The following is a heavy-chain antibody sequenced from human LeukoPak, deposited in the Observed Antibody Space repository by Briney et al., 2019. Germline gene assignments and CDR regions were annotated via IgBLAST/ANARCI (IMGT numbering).Heavy chain of an antibody. Sequence: GGSLRLSCAASGFTFSSYAMSWVRQAPGKGLEWVSAISGSGGSTYYADSVKGRFTISRDNSKNTLYLQMNSLRAEDTAVYYCARAGGYQLLSYYYYYMDVWGKGTTVTASS. CDR2: ISGSGGST. CDR3: ARAGGYQLLSYYYYYMDV. J-gene: IGHJ6*03. CDR1: GFTFSSYA. D-gene: IGHD2-2*01. V-gene: IGHV3-23*01.